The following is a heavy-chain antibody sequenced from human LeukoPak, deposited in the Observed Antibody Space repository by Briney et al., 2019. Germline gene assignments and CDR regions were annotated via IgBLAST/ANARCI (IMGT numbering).Heavy chain of an antibody. J-gene: IGHJ4*02. D-gene: IGHD6-19*01. CDR3: AXFETVAANPFEF. V-gene: IGHV3-21*01. CDR2: ISSDSGHM. Sequence: PGGSLRLSCAASGFTFSDYSMNWVRQAPGKGLEWVSSISSDSGHMLXXDSVRXRFTISRDNAENSLYLQMNSLRAEDTAVYYCAXFETVAANPFEFWGQGTLVTVSS. CDR1: GFTFSDYS.